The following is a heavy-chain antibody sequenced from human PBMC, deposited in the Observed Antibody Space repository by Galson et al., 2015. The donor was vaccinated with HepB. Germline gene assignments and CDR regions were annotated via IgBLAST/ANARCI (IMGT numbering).Heavy chain of an antibody. J-gene: IGHJ4*02. CDR2: IGAYNGNT. CDR3: ARGVGSGSYSTNFDY. V-gene: IGHV1-18*01. D-gene: IGHD1-26*01. CDR1: GYTFTSYG. Sequence: SVKVSCKASGYTFTSYGFTWVRQAPGQGLEWMGWIGAYNGNTNYAQKLQGRVTMTTDTSTSTAYMELRSLRSDDTAVYYCARGVGSGSYSTNFDYWGQGTLVTVSS.